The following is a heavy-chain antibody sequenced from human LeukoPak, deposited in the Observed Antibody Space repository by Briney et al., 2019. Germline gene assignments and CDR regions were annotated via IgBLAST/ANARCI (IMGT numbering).Heavy chain of an antibody. J-gene: IGHJ3*02. CDR2: IHNSGST. CDR3: ARRELLSTPDAFDI. Sequence: SETLSLTCSVSGGSVSSYYWSWIRQSPGKGLEWIGYIHNSGSTYYNPSLKSRVTISVDTSKNQFSLKVSSVTAADTAVYYCARRELLSTPDAFDIWGQGTMVTVSS. D-gene: IGHD3-10*01. V-gene: IGHV4-4*08. CDR1: GGSVSSYY.